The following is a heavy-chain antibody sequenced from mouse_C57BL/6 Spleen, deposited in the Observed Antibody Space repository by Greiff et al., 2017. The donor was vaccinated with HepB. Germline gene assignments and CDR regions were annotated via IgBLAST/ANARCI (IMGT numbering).Heavy chain of an antibody. J-gene: IGHJ4*01. Sequence: VQLQESGAELVKPGASVKLSCKASGYTFTEYTIHWVKQRSGQGLEWIGWFYPGSGSIKYNEKFKDKATLTADKSSSTVYMELSRLTSEDSAVYFCARHEWLRRGNYYAMDYWGQGTSVTVSS. CDR2: FYPGSGSI. CDR3: ARHEWLRRGNYYAMDY. CDR1: GYTFTEYT. V-gene: IGHV1-62-2*01. D-gene: IGHD2-2*01.